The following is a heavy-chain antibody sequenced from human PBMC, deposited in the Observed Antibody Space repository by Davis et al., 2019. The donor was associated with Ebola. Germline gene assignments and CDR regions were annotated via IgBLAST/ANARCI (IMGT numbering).Heavy chain of an antibody. Sequence: ASVKVSCKVSGYTLPELSMHWVRQAPGKGLEWMGGFDPEDGETIYAQKFQGRVTMTEDTSTDTAYMELSRLRSDDTAVYYCARAATPLGYDSSGIGGYFQHWGQGTLVTVSS. CDR1: GYTLPELS. D-gene: IGHD3-22*01. J-gene: IGHJ1*01. V-gene: IGHV1-24*01. CDR2: FDPEDGET. CDR3: ARAATPLGYDSSGIGGYFQH.